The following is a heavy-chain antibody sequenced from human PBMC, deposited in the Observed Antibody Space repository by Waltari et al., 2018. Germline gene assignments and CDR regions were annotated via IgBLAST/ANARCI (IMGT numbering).Heavy chain of an antibody. CDR1: GGSISGFY. V-gene: IGHV4-59*01. D-gene: IGHD2-21*02. CDR3: ARGGGGDWEWFDP. Sequence: QVQLQESGPSLLKPSATLSLIGTVSGGSISGFYWSWVRQPPGKGLDWIGYIYYTGSTNFNPSLKSRVTMSVDTSKNQFSLKLSSVTAADTAFYYCARGGGGDWEWFDPWGQGTLVTVSS. J-gene: IGHJ5*02. CDR2: IYYTGST.